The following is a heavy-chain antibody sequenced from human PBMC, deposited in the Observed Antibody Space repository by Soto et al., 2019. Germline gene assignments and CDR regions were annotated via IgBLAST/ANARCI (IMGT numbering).Heavy chain of an antibody. Sequence: GGSLRLSCAVSGFSFNNYWMIWVRQAPGKGLEWLAKINQDGSVKAYVDSVRGRFTTSRDNAENLLYLQMIGLRVEDTAVYYCARYRSGAYDIDYWGQGTLVTVSS. CDR2: INQDGSVK. V-gene: IGHV3-7*03. D-gene: IGHD5-12*01. CDR3: ARYRSGAYDIDY. CDR1: GFSFNNYW. J-gene: IGHJ4*02.